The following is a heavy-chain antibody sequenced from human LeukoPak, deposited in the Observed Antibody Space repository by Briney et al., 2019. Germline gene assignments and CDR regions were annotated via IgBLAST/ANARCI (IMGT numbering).Heavy chain of an antibody. J-gene: IGHJ4*02. CDR2: IKTKAGGETT. CDR3: ITYFI. D-gene: IGHD3-9*01. CDR1: GFTFTRTD. V-gene: IGHV3-15*01. Sequence: PGGSLRLSCEASGFTFTRTDMGWVRQPPGKGLEWVGRIKTKAGGETTDYAAPVKGRFTVSRDDSTNTLYLQMNSLKTEDTAVYYCITYFIRGQGTLVTVSS.